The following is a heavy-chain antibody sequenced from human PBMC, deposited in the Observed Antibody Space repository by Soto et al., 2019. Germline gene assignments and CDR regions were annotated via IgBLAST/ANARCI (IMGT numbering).Heavy chain of an antibody. J-gene: IGHJ4*02. CDR3: ARAQSSGYKLDY. D-gene: IGHD3-22*01. Sequence: VQLVQSGAEVKKPGSSVKVSCKASGGTFSSYGMNWVRQAPGKGLEWVSSISSSSSYIYYADSVKGRFTISRDNAKNSLYLQMNSLRAEDTAVYYCARAQSSGYKLDYWGQGTLVTVSS. V-gene: IGHV3-21*01. CDR2: ISSSSSYI. CDR1: GGTFSSYG.